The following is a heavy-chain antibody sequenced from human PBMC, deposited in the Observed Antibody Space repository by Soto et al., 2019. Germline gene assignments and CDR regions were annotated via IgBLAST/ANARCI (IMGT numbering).Heavy chain of an antibody. Sequence: QVQLQQWGARLLKASETLSLTCAVYGGSFSGYYWSWIRQPPGKGLEWIGEINHSGSTNYNPSLRSRVTISVDASKNQFSLKLSSVTAADTAVYYCARGLITMVRGVISTYYYYYMDVWGKGTTVTVSS. J-gene: IGHJ6*03. V-gene: IGHV4-34*01. CDR2: INHSGST. CDR3: ARGLITMVRGVISTYYYYYMDV. D-gene: IGHD3-10*01. CDR1: GGSFSGYY.